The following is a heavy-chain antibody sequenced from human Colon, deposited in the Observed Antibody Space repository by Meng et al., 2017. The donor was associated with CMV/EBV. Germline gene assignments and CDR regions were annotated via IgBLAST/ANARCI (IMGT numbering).Heavy chain of an antibody. Sequence: AAWNWIRQSPSRGVEWLGRTYYRSKWYNDYAVSVKSRITINPDTSKNQFSLQLNSVTPEDTAVYYCARATYPYYYDSSGYSRGAFDIWGQGTMVTVSS. V-gene: IGHV6-1*01. CDR1: AA. J-gene: IGHJ3*02. CDR3: ARATYPYYYDSSGYSRGAFDI. D-gene: IGHD3-22*01. CDR2: TYYRSKWYN.